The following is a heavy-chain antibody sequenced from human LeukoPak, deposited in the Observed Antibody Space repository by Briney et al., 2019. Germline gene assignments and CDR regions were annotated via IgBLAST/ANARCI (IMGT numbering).Heavy chain of an antibody. CDR3: ARWDSSGHDY. CDR1: GFNFSSFV. D-gene: IGHD3-22*01. J-gene: IGHJ4*02. CDR2: IWYDGSNK. Sequence: GRSLRLSCAASGFNFSSFVMHWVRQAPGKGLEWVAVIWYDGSNKYYADSVKGRFTSSRDDSKNTLYLQMNSLRAEDTAVYYCARWDSSGHDYWGQGTLVTVSS. V-gene: IGHV3-33*01.